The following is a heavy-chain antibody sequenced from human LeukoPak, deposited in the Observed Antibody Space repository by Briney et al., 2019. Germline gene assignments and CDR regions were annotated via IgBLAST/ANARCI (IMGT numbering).Heavy chain of an antibody. Sequence: GGSLRLSCAASGFTFSSYGMHWVRQAPGKGLEWVAVISYDGSNKYYADSVKGRFTISRDNSKNTLYLQMNSLRAEDTAVYHCAKDGVSIGMDVWGQGTLVTVSS. CDR1: GFTFSSYG. CDR2: ISYDGSNK. D-gene: IGHD1-14*01. CDR3: AKDGVSIGMDV. V-gene: IGHV3-30*18. J-gene: IGHJ4*02.